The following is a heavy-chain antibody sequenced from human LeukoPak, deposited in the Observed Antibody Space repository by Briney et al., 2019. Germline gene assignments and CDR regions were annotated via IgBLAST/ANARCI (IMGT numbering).Heavy chain of an antibody. CDR3: ARDTGWYFDL. J-gene: IGHJ2*01. D-gene: IGHD4-17*01. Sequence: GGSLRLSCAASGFTFSGYWMHWVRQVPGKGLVWVSRITGDGSSTTYADSVKGRFTISRDNAKNIVFLQMISLRAEDTAVYYCARDTGWYFDLWGRGTLVTVSS. CDR1: GFTFSGYW. V-gene: IGHV3-74*01. CDR2: ITGDGSST.